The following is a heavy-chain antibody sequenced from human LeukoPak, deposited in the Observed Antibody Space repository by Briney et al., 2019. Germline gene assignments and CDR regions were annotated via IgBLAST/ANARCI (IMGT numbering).Heavy chain of an antibody. CDR1: GFTFSNAW. J-gene: IGHJ4*02. CDR3: TTDRGLRGLIDY. D-gene: IGHD4-17*01. Sequence: GGSLRLSCAASGFTFSNAWMSWVRQAPGKGLEWVGRIKSKTDGGTTDYAAPVKGRFTISRDDSKNTLYLQMNSLKTEDIAVYYCTTDRGLRGLIDYWGQGTLVTVSS. V-gene: IGHV3-15*01. CDR2: IKSKTDGGTT.